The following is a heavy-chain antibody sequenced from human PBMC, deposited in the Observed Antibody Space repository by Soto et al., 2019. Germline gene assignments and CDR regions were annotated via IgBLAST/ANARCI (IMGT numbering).Heavy chain of an antibody. Sequence: SETLSLTCTVSGGSISSNYWTWIRQPPGKGLEWIGYVYNSGSTNYNPSLRSRVTISEDTSKSQFPLKVNSMTAADTAVYYCARYRREAVAGYTLDNWGQGILVTVSS. CDR3: ARYRREAVAGYTLDN. J-gene: IGHJ4*02. CDR2: VYNSGST. D-gene: IGHD6-13*01. CDR1: GGSISSNY. V-gene: IGHV4-59*01.